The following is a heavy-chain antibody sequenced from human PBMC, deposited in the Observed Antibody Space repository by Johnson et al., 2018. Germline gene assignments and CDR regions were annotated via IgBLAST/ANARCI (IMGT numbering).Heavy chain of an antibody. CDR3: VRDYPFNM. CDR2: IHADGTGT. V-gene: IGHV3-74*01. J-gene: IGHJ3*02. Sequence: VQLQESGGGLVQPGGSLRLSCAASGFTFSSHWMQWVRQPPGKGLVWVPHIHADGTGTTYADSVKGRSTISRDNARNTLYLQMNSLRAEDTAVYYCVRDYPFNMWGHGTMVTVSS. CDR1: GFTFSSHW. D-gene: IGHD3-16*02.